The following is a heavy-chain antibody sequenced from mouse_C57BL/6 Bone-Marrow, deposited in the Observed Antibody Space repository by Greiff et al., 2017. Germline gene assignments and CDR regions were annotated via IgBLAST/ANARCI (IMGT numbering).Heavy chain of an antibody. V-gene: IGHV1-55*01. CDR2: IYPRSGNT. Sequence: QVQLQQPGAELVKPGASVKMSCKASGYTFTSYWITWVKQRPGQGLEWIGDIYPRSGNTYYNEKFKGKVTLTADKSSSTAYMELRSLTSEDSAVYFCARNYGNQGFAYWGQGTLVTVSA. D-gene: IGHD2-1*01. CDR3: ARNYGNQGFAY. CDR1: GYTFTSYW. J-gene: IGHJ3*01.